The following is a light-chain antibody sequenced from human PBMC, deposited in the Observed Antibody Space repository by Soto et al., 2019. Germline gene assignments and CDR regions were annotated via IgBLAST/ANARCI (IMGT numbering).Light chain of an antibody. CDR2: EGS. Sequence: QSVLTQPASVSGSPGQSITISCTGTSSDVGSYNLVSWYQQHPGKAPKVMIYEGSKRPSGDSNRFSGSKSGNTASLTISGLQAEDEADYSCCSYARGSTHVVFGGGTKLTVL. CDR3: CSYARGSTHVV. V-gene: IGLV2-23*01. J-gene: IGLJ2*01. CDR1: SSDVGSYNL.